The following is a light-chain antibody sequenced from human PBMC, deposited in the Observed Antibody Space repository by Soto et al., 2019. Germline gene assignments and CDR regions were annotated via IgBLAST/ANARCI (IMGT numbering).Light chain of an antibody. V-gene: IGKV1-5*03. CDR1: QSISTW. CDR2: KAS. Sequence: DIPMTQSPSILSASVGDRVTITCRASQSISTWLAWFQQKPGKAPNLLIYKASTLESGVPSRFSGSGSGTDFTLTISSLQPDDFATYYCQQYDSYSWTFGQGTKVEIK. CDR3: QQYDSYSWT. J-gene: IGKJ1*01.